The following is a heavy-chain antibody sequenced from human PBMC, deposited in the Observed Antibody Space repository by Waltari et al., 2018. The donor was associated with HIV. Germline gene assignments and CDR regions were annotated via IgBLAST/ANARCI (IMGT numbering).Heavy chain of an antibody. D-gene: IGHD3-16*02. CDR2: IYHSGST. Sequence: QVQLQESGPGLVKPSGTLSLTCAVSGGSISSSNWWSWVRQPPGKGLEWIGEIYHSGSTNYNPSLKSRVTISVDKSKNQFSLKLSSVTAADTAVYYCARSWGELSSAQPLYYFDYWGQGTLVTVSS. J-gene: IGHJ4*02. CDR3: ARSWGELSSAQPLYYFDY. V-gene: IGHV4-4*02. CDR1: GGSISSSNW.